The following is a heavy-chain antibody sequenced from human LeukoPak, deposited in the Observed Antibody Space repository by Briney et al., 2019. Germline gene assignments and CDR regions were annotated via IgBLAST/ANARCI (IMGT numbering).Heavy chain of an antibody. J-gene: IGHJ1*01. Sequence: AVKVSCKASGYTFNSYDINWVRQATGQGLEWVGWMNPGSGNTGYAQNFQGRVTMTRDTSISTAYMELSTLRSEDTAIYYCARKYSSGWKLSVFQHWGQGTLVTVSS. V-gene: IGHV1-8*01. CDR1: GYTFNSYD. CDR3: ARKYSSGWKLSVFQH. CDR2: MNPGSGNT. D-gene: IGHD6-19*01.